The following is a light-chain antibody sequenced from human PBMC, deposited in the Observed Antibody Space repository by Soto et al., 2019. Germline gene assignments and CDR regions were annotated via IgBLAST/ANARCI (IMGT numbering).Light chain of an antibody. CDR2: EVD. CDR1: SSDVGGYNY. Sequence: QSALTQPPSASGSPEQSVAISCTGTSSDVGGYNYVSWYQQHPGKAPKLMIYEVDKRPSGVPDRFSGSKSGNTASLTVSGLQAEDEADYYCSSYAGSSNVFGTGTKVTVL. V-gene: IGLV2-8*01. CDR3: SSYAGSSNV. J-gene: IGLJ1*01.